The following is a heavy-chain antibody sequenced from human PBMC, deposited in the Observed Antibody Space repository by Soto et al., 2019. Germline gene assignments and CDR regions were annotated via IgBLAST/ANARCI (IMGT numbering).Heavy chain of an antibody. CDR2: IYYSGST. J-gene: IGHJ4*02. CDR3: ASQTSEVLGY. Sequence: SETLSLTCTVFGGSISSSSYYWGWIRQPPGKGLEWIGSIYYSGSTYYNPSLKSRVTISVDTSKNQFSLKLSSVTAADTAVYYCASQTSEVLGYWGQGTLVTVSS. CDR1: GGSISSSSYY. D-gene: IGHD2-2*01. V-gene: IGHV4-39*01.